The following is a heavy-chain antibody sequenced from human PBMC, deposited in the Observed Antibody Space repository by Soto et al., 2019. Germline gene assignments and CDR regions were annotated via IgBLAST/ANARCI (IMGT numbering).Heavy chain of an antibody. CDR1: GYTFTGYY. D-gene: IGHD6-6*01. J-gene: IGHJ4*02. V-gene: IGHV1-2*04. CDR2: INPNSGGT. Sequence: QVQLVQSGAEVKKPGASVKVSCKASGYTFTGYYMHWVRQAPGQGLEWMGWINPNSGGTNYAQKFQGWVTMTRTTSISTAYMELSRLRSDDTAVYYCARDISGGYSSSPAYYFDYWGQGTLVTVSS. CDR3: ARDISGGYSSSPAYYFDY.